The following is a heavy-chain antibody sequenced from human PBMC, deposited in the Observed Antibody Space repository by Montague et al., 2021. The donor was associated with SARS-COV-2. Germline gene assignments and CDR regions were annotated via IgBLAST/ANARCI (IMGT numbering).Heavy chain of an antibody. Sequence: TLSLTCTVSGGSISGDNYNWTWIRQHPGKGLEWIAYIYYTGSXYYNPSIQSRIRTSLDTSKNQFSLTLTSVTAADTAIYYCARNRGWGSRGAGYIDLWGRGTLVTVSS. V-gene: IGHV4-31*03. CDR1: GGSISGDNYN. J-gene: IGHJ2*01. CDR2: IYYTGSX. D-gene: IGHD7-27*01. CDR3: ARNRGWGSRGAGYIDL.